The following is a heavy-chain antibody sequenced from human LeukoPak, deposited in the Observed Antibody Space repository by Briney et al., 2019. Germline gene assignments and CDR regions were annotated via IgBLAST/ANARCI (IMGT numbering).Heavy chain of an antibody. CDR1: GGSISSSSYY. J-gene: IGHJ6*03. V-gene: IGHV4-39*01. Sequence: SETLSLTCTVSGGSISSSSYYWGWIRHPPGKGLELIGSIYYSGSTYYNPSLKSRVTISVGTSKNQFSLKLSSVTAADTAVYYCARQAGGFYYYFMDVWGKGTTVTVSS. CDR3: ARQAGGFYYYFMDV. CDR2: IYYSGST. D-gene: IGHD4-23*01.